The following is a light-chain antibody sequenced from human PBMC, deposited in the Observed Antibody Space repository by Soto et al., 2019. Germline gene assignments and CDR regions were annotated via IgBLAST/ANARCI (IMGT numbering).Light chain of an antibody. CDR2: GAS. V-gene: IGKV3-15*01. CDR1: QSVSSN. Sequence: EIVMTQSPATLSVSPGERATLSCRASQSVSSNLAWHQQKPGQAPRLLIYGASIRATGVPARFSGSGSGTEFTLTISSLQSEDSAVYFCHQYNNWPITFGQGTRLEIK. CDR3: HQYNNWPIT. J-gene: IGKJ5*01.